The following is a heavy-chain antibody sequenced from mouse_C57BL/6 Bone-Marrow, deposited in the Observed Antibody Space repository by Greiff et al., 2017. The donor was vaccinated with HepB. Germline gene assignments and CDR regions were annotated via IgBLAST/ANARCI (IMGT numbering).Heavy chain of an antibody. CDR1: GFNIKDDY. V-gene: IGHV14-4*01. J-gene: IGHJ1*03. CDR2: IDPENGDT. CDR3: TTNYGSSYPSYWYFDV. Sequence: EVQLQQSGAELVRPGASVKLSCTASGFNIKDDYMHWVKQRPEQGLEWIGWIDPENGDTEYTSKFQGKATITADTSSNTAYLQLSSLTSEDTAVYYCTTNYGSSYPSYWYFDVWGTGTTVTVSS. D-gene: IGHD1-1*01.